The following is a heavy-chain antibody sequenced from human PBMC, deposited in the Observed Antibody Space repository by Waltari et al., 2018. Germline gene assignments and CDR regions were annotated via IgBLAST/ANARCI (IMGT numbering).Heavy chain of an antibody. CDR2: ISYSGST. V-gene: IGHV4-59*01. D-gene: IGHD3-10*01. CDR3: ARGGSTSESFDV. J-gene: IGHJ3*01. Sequence: QLQLQESGPGLVKPSETLSLTCTGSGGSISSDYWSWIRQSPGKGLEWIGYISYSGSTNYHPSLKSRVTISVDTSKNEVSLKVTYVTPVDTAIYYCARGGSTSESFDVWGQGTMVTVSS. CDR1: GGSISSDY.